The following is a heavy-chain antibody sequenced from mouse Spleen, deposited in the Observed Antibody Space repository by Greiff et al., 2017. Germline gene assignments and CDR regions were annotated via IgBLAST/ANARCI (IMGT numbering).Heavy chain of an antibody. Sequence: QVQLQQPGAELVKPGTSVKLSCKASGYNFTSYWINWVKLRPGQGLEWIGDIYPGSGSTNYNEKFKSKATLTVDTSSSTAYMQLSSLASEDSALYYCARYGGDGYGYFDVWGAGTTVTVSS. CDR1: GYNFTSYW. CDR3: ARYGGDGYGYFDV. V-gene: IGHV1-55*01. CDR2: IYPGSGST. D-gene: IGHD2-3*01. J-gene: IGHJ1*01.